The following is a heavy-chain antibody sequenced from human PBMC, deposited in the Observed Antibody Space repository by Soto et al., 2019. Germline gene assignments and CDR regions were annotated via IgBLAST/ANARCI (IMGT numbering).Heavy chain of an antibody. CDR2: ISYDGSNK. Sequence: PGGSLRLSCAASGFTFSSYGMHWVRQAPGKGLEWVAVISYDGSNKYYADSVKGRFTISRDNSKNTLYLQMNSLRAEDTAVYYCAKDLADYYDSSVPVDYWGQGTLVPVSS. CDR3: AKDLADYYDSSVPVDY. CDR1: GFTFSSYG. V-gene: IGHV3-30*18. J-gene: IGHJ4*02. D-gene: IGHD3-22*01.